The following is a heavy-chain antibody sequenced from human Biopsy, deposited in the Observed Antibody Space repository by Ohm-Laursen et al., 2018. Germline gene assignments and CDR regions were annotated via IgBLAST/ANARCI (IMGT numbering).Heavy chain of an antibody. V-gene: IGHV4-59*01. CDR2: VYYTGST. D-gene: IGHD3-22*01. Sequence: SQTLSLTCTVSGDSISSYYWSWIRQPPGKGLEWIGYVYYTGSTDYNPSLQSRVTISVDTSKNHFSLRLRSVTPADTAIYYCARGRGYYPDRTVPGYFDLWGRGTLVTVSS. J-gene: IGHJ2*01. CDR1: GDSISSYY. CDR3: ARGRGYYPDRTVPGYFDL.